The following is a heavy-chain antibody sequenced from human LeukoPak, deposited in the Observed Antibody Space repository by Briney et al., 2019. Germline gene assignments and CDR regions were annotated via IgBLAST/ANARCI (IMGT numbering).Heavy chain of an antibody. CDR1: GFTFSNYA. CDR2: ISSSGGST. J-gene: IGHJ4*02. V-gene: IGHV3-23*01. CDR3: ARGVDVWGSYRQYDFDY. Sequence: GGSLRLSCAASGFTFSNYAMSWVRQAPGKGLEWVSTISSSGGSTYYADSVKGRFTISRDNSKNTLYLQMNGLRAEDTAVYYCARGVDVWGSYRQYDFDYWGQGTLVTVSS. D-gene: IGHD3-16*02.